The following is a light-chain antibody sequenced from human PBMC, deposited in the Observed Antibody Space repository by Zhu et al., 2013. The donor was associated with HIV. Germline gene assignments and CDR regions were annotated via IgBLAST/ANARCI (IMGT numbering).Light chain of an antibody. J-gene: IGKJ2*01. CDR2: DIS. CDR1: QNINSY. CDR3: QQCGGSSYT. V-gene: IGKV3-20*01. Sequence: EIVLTQSPATLSLSPGERATLSCRASQNINSYLAWYHQKPGQAPRLLIYDISKRATGIPDRFSGSGSGTDFTLTISRLEPEDFAVYYCQQCGGSSYTFGQGTKLEIK.